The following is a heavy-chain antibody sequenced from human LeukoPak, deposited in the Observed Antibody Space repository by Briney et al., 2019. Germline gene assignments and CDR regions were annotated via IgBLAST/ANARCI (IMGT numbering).Heavy chain of an antibody. Sequence: GGTLRLSCARSGYPFSSYRMHRVRQAPGKGLEGVAFIRYVGSNKYYADAVKGRFTISRDNSKNTLYLQMNSLRAEDTAVYYCAKAPGGYFWSRYYYFDYWGQGTLVTVSS. V-gene: IGHV3-30*02. CDR1: GYPFSSYR. CDR3: AKAPGGYFWSRYYYFDY. CDR2: IRYVGSNK. J-gene: IGHJ4*02. D-gene: IGHD3-3*01.